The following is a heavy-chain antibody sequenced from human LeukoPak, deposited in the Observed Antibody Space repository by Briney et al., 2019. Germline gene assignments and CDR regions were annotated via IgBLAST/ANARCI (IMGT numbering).Heavy chain of an antibody. V-gene: IGHV3-53*01. D-gene: IGHD3-22*01. Sequence: GGSLRLSCAASGFTVSNKYMTWVRQAPGKGLEWVSLIYSDGRTYYADSVKGRCTISRDGSKNTLYLQMNSLRVEDTAVYYCARGLFLSGYLDAFDIWGQGTVVTVSS. CDR1: GFTVSNKY. J-gene: IGHJ3*02. CDR3: ARGLFLSGYLDAFDI. CDR2: IYSDGRT.